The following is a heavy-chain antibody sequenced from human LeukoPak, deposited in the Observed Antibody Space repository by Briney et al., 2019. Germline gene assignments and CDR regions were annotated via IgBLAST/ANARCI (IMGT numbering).Heavy chain of an antibody. Sequence: ASGKVSCKASRYTFTDYYMHWVRQAPGQGLEWMGWINPKSGETRYEQNFQGRVTMTRDTSITAAYMELSRLRSDDTAVYYCAREAGDNTYNVWGQGTMVTVSS. CDR2: INPKSGET. D-gene: IGHD7-27*01. CDR3: AREAGDNTYNV. V-gene: IGHV1-2*02. J-gene: IGHJ3*01. CDR1: RYTFTDYY.